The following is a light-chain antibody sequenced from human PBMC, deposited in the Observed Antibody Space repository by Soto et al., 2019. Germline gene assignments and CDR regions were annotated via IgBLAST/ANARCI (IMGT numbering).Light chain of an antibody. CDR3: QQSDSFPLT. Sequence: DIPMTQSPSSVSASVGDRVTITCRASQGISSWLVWYQQKPGKAPSLLIYAASTLQSGVPSRFSGSGSGTDFTLTISSLQPEDFATYYCQQSDSFPLTFGGGTKVEIK. CDR1: QGISSW. V-gene: IGKV1D-12*01. CDR2: AAS. J-gene: IGKJ4*01.